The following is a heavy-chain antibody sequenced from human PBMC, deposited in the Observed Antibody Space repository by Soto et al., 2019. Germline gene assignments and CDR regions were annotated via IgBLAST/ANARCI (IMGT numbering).Heavy chain of an antibody. V-gene: IGHV4-31*01. CDR1: GGSLNSGDYY. Sequence: QVQLQESGPGLVKPSETLSLTCTVSGGSLNSGDYYWTWIRQYPGKGLEWIGNIYYNGITNYNPSLQNPVAISVVTSKTEFSLKLDSVSAADTAVYYCTRAEYRLGGLLIVRTCFDPFGQGIQVTVSS. J-gene: IGHJ5*02. CDR2: IYYNGIT. CDR3: TRAEYRLGGLLIVRTCFDP. D-gene: IGHD3-16*01.